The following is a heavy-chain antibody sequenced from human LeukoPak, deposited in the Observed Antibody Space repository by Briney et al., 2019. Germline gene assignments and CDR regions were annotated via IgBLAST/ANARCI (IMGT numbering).Heavy chain of an antibody. J-gene: IGHJ3*02. Sequence: ASETLSLTCAVYGGSFSGYYWGWIRQPPGKGLEWIGSIYYSGSTYYNPSLKSRVTISVDTSKNQFSLKLSSVTAADTAVYYCARHWGDTAMVKLFAFDIWGQGTMVTVSS. CDR1: GGSFSGYY. V-gene: IGHV4-39*01. D-gene: IGHD5-18*01. CDR3: ARHWGDTAMVKLFAFDI. CDR2: IYYSGST.